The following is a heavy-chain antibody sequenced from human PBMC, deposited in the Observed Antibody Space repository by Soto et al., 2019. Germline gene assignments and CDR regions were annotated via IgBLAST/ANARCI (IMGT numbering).Heavy chain of an antibody. CDR3: AKREGQLVPYYYYGMDV. D-gene: IGHD6-6*01. Sequence: EVQLLESGGGLVQPGGSLRLSCAASGFTFSSYAMSWVRQAPGKGLEWVSAISGSGGSTYYADSVKGRFTISRDNSKNTLYLQMNSPRAEDTAVYYCAKREGQLVPYYYYGMDVRGQGTTVTVSS. J-gene: IGHJ6*02. CDR2: ISGSGGST. V-gene: IGHV3-23*01. CDR1: GFTFSSYA.